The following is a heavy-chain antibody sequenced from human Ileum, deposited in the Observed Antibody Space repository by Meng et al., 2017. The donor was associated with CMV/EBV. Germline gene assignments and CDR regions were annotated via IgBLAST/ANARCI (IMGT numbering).Heavy chain of an antibody. CDR1: GGSMSRTC. CDR3: ALRGLAAGTLQQ. CDR2: VCYNGIT. D-gene: IGHD6-13*01. V-gene: IGHV4-59*01. Sequence: VQSQESGPARVKLSETLSLSCAVSGGSMSRTCWSWLGPPPGKGLEWTGYVCYNGITDYSPSLKSRITISRDTYTNQFSLQVASVTAADTAMYYCALRGLAAGTLQQWGQGTLVTVSS. J-gene: IGHJ1*01.